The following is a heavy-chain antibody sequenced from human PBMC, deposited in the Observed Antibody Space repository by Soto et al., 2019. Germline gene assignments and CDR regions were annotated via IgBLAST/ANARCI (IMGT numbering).Heavy chain of an antibody. Sequence: SVKVSCKASGGTFSSYAISWVRQAPGQGLEWMGGIIPIFGTANYAQKFQGRVTITADESTSTAYMELSSLRSEDTAVYYCARDRTVRSWVSPMDVWGQGTTVTVSS. CDR2: IIPIFGTA. D-gene: IGHD4-4*01. CDR3: ARDRTVRSWVSPMDV. J-gene: IGHJ6*02. CDR1: GGTFSSYA. V-gene: IGHV1-69*13.